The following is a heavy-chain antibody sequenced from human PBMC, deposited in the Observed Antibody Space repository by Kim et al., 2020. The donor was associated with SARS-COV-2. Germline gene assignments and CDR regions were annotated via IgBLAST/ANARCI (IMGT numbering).Heavy chain of an antibody. Sequence: SETLSLTCTVSGGSISSDGYSWRWIRQHPGKGLEGIGYIYYSGSTYYNPSLKSRVTITVDTSKNEFSLKLSSVTAADTAVYYCARFLATIINPDYFDYWGQGTLVTVSS. CDR3: ARFLATIINPDYFDY. CDR2: IYYSGST. CDR1: GGSISSDGYS. V-gene: IGHV4-31*03. D-gene: IGHD5-12*01. J-gene: IGHJ4*02.